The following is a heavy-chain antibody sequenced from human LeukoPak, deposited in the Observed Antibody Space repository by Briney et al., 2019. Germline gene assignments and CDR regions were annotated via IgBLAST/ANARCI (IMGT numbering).Heavy chain of an antibody. D-gene: IGHD3-10*01. J-gene: IGHJ4*02. CDR1: GGSISGSSYY. CDR3: AREGYYGSGSPPSLYFDY. V-gene: IGHV3-30*03. CDR2: TSSDLNVK. Sequence: LSLTCTVSGGSISGSSYYWGWIRQPPGKGLEWVAVTSSDLNVKLYADSVKGRFTISRDNSRSTLYLQMNSLRPEDTAIYYCAREGYYGSGSPPSLYFDYWGQGTLVTVSS.